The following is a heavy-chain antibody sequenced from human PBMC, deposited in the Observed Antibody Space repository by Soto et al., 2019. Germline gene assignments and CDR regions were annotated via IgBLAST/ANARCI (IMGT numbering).Heavy chain of an antibody. CDR2: INPSGGST. CDR3: ARDSDFDRTIFGVAVYYYYGMDV. CDR1: GYTFTSYY. Sequence: EASVKVSCKASGYTFTSYYMHWVRQAPGQGLEWMGIINPSGGSTSYAQKFQGRVTMTRDTSTSTVYMELSSLRSEDTAVYYCARDSDFDRTIFGVAVYYYYGMDVWGQGTTVTVSS. D-gene: IGHD3-3*01. V-gene: IGHV1-46*01. J-gene: IGHJ6*02.